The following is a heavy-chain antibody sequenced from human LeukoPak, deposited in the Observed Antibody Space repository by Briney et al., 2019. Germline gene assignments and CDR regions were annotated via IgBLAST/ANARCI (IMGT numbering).Heavy chain of an antibody. CDR2: IYYSGST. CDR1: GGSISSYY. D-gene: IGHD3-9*01. V-gene: IGHV4-59*01. Sequence: PSETLSLTCTVSGGSISSYYWSWIRQPPGKGLEWIGYIYYSGSTNYNPSLKSRVTISVDTSKNQFSLKLSSVTAADTAVYYCARVTSNDILTGYFDYWGQGTLVTVSS. J-gene: IGHJ4*02. CDR3: ARVTSNDILTGYFDY.